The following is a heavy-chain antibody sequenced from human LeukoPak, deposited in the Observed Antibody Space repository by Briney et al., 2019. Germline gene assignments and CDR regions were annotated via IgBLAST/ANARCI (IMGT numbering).Heavy chain of an antibody. V-gene: IGHV1-18*01. D-gene: IGHD6-19*01. CDR2: ISAYNGNT. CDR3: ARSLGAKSSSGSYYFDY. CDR1: GYTFTSYG. J-gene: IGHJ4*02. Sequence: ASVKVSCKASGYTFTSYGISWVRQAPGQGLEWMGWISAYNGNTNYAQKLQGRVTMTTDTSTSTAYMELRSLRSDDTAVYYCARSLGAKSSSGSYYFDYWGQGTLVTVSS.